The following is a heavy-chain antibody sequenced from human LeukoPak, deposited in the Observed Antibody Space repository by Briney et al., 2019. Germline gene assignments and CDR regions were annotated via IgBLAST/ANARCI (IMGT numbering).Heavy chain of an antibody. V-gene: IGHV4-34*01. D-gene: IGHD2-2*01. J-gene: IGHJ5*02. CDR3: ARGYSDVVVPHGNWFDP. CDR1: GGSFSGYY. Sequence: SETLSLTCAVYGGSFSGYYWSWIRQPPGKGLEWIGEINHSGSTNYNPSLKSRVTISVDTSKNQFSPKLSSVTAADTAVYYCARGYSDVVVPHGNWFDPWGQGTLVTVSS. CDR2: INHSGST.